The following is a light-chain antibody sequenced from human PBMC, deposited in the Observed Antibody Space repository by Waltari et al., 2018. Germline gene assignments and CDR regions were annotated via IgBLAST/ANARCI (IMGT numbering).Light chain of an antibody. CDR2: DVN. V-gene: IGLV2-14*03. Sequence: HSALAQPASVSGSPGQSITISCTGTSSDVGAYNYVSSYQQHPGKAPRLRIYDVNNRPSGVSKRFSGSKSGNTASLTISGLQAEDEADYYCSSFTRTNSWVFGGGTKVTVL. J-gene: IGLJ3*02. CDR3: SSFTRTNSWV. CDR1: SSDVGAYNY.